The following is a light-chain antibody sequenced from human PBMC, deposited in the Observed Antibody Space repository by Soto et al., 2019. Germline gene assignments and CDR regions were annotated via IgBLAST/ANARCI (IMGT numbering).Light chain of an antibody. Sequence: QSVLTQPASVSGSPGQSITISCTGTSSDVGRYNYVSWYQQRPGQAPKLMIYEVSHRPSGVSNRFSGSKSGYTASLTISGLQADDEADYYCPSYTISTTWVFGGGTKLTVL. CDR2: EVS. J-gene: IGLJ3*02. CDR3: PSYTISTTWV. CDR1: SSDVGRYNY. V-gene: IGLV2-14*01.